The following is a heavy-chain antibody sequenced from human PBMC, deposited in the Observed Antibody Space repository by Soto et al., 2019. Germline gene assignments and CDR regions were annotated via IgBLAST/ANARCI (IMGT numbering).Heavy chain of an antibody. CDR3: AREKVGTTFFDN. CDR2: IYPSVSS. CDR1: GFAISRGYY. D-gene: IGHD1-1*01. V-gene: IGHV4-38-2*02. Sequence: SETLSLTCSVSGFAISRGYYWSWVRQPPGKGLEWIGSIYPSVSSYHNPSLATRLRLSIDTSKNQFTLNLTSVTAADTALYFCAREKVGTTFFDNWGQGIKVTVSS. J-gene: IGHJ4*02.